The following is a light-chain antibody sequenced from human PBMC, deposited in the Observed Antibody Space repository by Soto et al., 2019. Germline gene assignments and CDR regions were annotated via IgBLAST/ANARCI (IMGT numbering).Light chain of an antibody. J-gene: IGKJ2*01. CDR3: QQYGTSLYT. CDR1: QSVSSNY. CDR2: GAS. Sequence: EIVLTQSPGTLSLSPGERATLSCRTSQSVSSNYLAWYQQKPGQAPRLLISGASSRATGIPDRFSGSGSGTDFTLTISRLEPEDFAVYYCQQYGTSLYTFGQGTKLEIK. V-gene: IGKV3-20*01.